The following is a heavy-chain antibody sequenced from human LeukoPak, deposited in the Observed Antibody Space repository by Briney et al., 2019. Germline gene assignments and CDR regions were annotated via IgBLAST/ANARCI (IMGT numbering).Heavy chain of an antibody. Sequence: SETLSLTCTVSGGSISSYYWSWIRQPPGKGLEWIGYIYYSGSSNYNPSLKSRVTISVDTSKNQFSLKLSSVTAADTAVYYCARDIVGYDYVWGSYRPNNWFDPWGQGTLVTVSS. D-gene: IGHD3-16*02. CDR3: ARDIVGYDYVWGSYRPNNWFDP. CDR1: GGSISSYY. J-gene: IGHJ5*02. CDR2: IYYSGSS. V-gene: IGHV4-59*12.